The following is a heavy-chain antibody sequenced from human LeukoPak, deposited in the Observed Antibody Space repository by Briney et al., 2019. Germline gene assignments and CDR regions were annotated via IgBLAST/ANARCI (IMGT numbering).Heavy chain of an antibody. CDR3: ARTHSSRYNWFDP. J-gene: IGHJ5*02. CDR1: GGSISSYY. V-gene: IGHV4-4*07. D-gene: IGHD6-13*01. CDR2: IYTTGST. Sequence: SETLSLTCTVSGGSISSYYWSWIRQPAGKGLEWIGRIYTTGSTNYNPSLKSRVTMSVDTSKNQFSLTLSSVTAVDTAVYYCARTHSSRYNWFDPWGQGTLVTVSS.